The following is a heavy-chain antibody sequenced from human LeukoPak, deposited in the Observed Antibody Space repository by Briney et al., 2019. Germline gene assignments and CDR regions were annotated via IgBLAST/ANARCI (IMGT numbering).Heavy chain of an antibody. CDR1: GFTFSSYA. CDR2: ISGSGGST. J-gene: IGHJ4*02. V-gene: IGHV3-23*01. D-gene: IGHD2-8*01. Sequence: GGSLRLSCAAPGFTFSSYAVSWVRQAPGKGLEWVSSISGSGGSTYSADSVKGRFTISRDNSKNALYLQMNSLRAEDTALYYCAKDRSCTNDICHGDFDYWGQGTLVTVSS. CDR3: AKDRSCTNDICHGDFDY.